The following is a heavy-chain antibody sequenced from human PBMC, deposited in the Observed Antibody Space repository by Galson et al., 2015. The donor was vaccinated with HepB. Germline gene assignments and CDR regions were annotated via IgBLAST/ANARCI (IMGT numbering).Heavy chain of an antibody. J-gene: IGHJ4*02. Sequence: SLRLSCAASGFTFSSYAMHWVRQAPGKGLEWVAVISYDGSNKYYADSVKGRFTISRDNSKNTLYLQMNSLRAEDTAVYYCARDISPYWGQGTLVTVSS. CDR3: ARDISPY. V-gene: IGHV3-30*04. CDR2: ISYDGSNK. CDR1: GFTFSSYA.